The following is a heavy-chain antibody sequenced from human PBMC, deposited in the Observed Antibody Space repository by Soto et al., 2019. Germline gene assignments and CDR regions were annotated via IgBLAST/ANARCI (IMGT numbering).Heavy chain of an antibody. Sequence: EMQLVESGGGLVQPGGSLRLSCAASGFTVSSNYMSWVRQAPGKGLEWVSVIYAGGSTHYADSVEGRFTISRDNSKNMLFLQMNSLRVEDTAVYYCVREKVTMIVGFYYFDYWGQGTRVTVSS. V-gene: IGHV3-66*01. D-gene: IGHD3-22*01. CDR3: VREKVTMIVGFYYFDY. J-gene: IGHJ4*02. CDR1: GFTVSSNY. CDR2: IYAGGST.